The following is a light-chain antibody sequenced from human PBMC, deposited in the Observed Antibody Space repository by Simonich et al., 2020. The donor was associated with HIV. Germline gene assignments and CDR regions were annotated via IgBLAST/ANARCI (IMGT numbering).Light chain of an antibody. CDR3: QQYNSYSGT. CDR1: QSISSW. CDR2: KAS. Sequence: DIQMTQSSSILSASVGDRATITCRASQSISSWLAWYQQQPGKAPKLLIYKASNLESGVPSRFSGSGSGTEFTLTISSLQPDDFATYYCQQYNSYSGTFGQGTKLEIK. V-gene: IGKV1-5*03. J-gene: IGKJ2*01.